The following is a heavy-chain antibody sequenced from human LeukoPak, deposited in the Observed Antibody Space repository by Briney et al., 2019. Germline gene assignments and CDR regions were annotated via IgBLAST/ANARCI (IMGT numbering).Heavy chain of an antibody. CDR1: GGSISSYY. Sequence: PSETLSLTCTVSGGSISSYYWSWIRQPPGKRLEWIGYIYYSGSTNYNPSLKSRVTISVDTSKNQFSLKLSSVTAADTAVYYCASLRYYDSSGYYYVQYFQHWGQGTLVTVSS. CDR3: ASLRYYDSSGYYYVQYFQH. V-gene: IGHV4-59*08. J-gene: IGHJ1*01. D-gene: IGHD3-22*01. CDR2: IYYSGST.